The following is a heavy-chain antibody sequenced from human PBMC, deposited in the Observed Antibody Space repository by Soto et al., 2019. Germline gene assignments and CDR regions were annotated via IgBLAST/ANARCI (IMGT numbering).Heavy chain of an antibody. Sequence: GGSLRLSFAASGFTFSTYALSWVRQAPGKGLEWVSAISANGQGIYYADSVRGRFTISRDNSKNTIFLHMDSLGAEDTAVHYCAKHRRYPRDQLHYWAQGTRVTVSS. CDR3: AKHRRYPRDQLHY. J-gene: IGHJ4*02. CDR2: ISANGQGI. V-gene: IGHV3-23*01. CDR1: GFTFSTYA. D-gene: IGHD2-15*01.